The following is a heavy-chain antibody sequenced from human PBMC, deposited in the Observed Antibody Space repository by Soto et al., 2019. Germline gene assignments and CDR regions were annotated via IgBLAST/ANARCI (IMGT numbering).Heavy chain of an antibody. J-gene: IGHJ3*02. V-gene: IGHV3-23*01. D-gene: IGHD4-17*01. CDR3: AHPRGYGVFDAYDI. Sequence: GVLRLSCAASGFTFTTYAMSWVRQAPGKGLEWVSAISAGGGTTYYADSVKDRFTISRDNSMNALYLQIHSLRVEDTAVYYCAHPRGYGVFDAYDIWGQGTMVTVSS. CDR1: GFTFTTYA. CDR2: ISAGGGTT.